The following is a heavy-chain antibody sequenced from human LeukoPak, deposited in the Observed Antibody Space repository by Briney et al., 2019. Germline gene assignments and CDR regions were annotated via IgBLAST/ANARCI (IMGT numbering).Heavy chain of an antibody. CDR1: GFTFSSYW. J-gene: IGHJ3*02. CDR2: IKQDGSEK. Sequence: GGSLRLSCAASGFTFSSYWMGWVRQAPGKGLEWVANIKQDGSEKYYVDSVKGRFTISRDNAKNSLYLQMNSLRAEDTAVYYCARDTPTDGDAFDIWGQGTMVTVSS. CDR3: ARDTPTDGDAFDI. V-gene: IGHV3-7*01. D-gene: IGHD5-24*01.